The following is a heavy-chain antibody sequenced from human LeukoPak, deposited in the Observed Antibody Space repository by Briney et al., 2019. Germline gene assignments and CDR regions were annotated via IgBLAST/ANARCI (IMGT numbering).Heavy chain of an antibody. V-gene: IGHV4-34*01. CDR2: INHSGST. CDR1: GGSFSGYY. J-gene: IGHJ4*02. CDR3: ARGRSWAAAWYGGYYFDY. Sequence: SETLSLTCAVYGGSFSGYYWSWIRQPPGKGLEWIGEINHSGSTNYNPSLKSQVTISVDTSKNQFSLKLSSVTAADTAVYYCARGRSWAAAWYGGYYFDYWGQGTQVTVSS. D-gene: IGHD6-13*01.